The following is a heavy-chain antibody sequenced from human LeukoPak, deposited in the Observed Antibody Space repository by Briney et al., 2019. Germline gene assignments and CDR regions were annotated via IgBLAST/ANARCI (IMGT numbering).Heavy chain of an antibody. J-gene: IGHJ4*02. CDR3: ASIRGGIGWQRDY. Sequence: SGTLSLTCAVSGGSISSSNWWSWVRQPPGKGLEWIGEIYYSGSTNYNPSLKSRVTISVDKSKNQFSLKLSSVTAADTAVYYCASIRGGIGWQRDYWGQGTLVTVSS. CDR1: GGSISSSNW. V-gene: IGHV4-4*02. D-gene: IGHD4-23*01. CDR2: IYYSGST.